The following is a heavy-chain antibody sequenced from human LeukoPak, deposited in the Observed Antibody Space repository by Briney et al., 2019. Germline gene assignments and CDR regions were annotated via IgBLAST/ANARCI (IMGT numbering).Heavy chain of an antibody. CDR3: ARRIAARPLDY. Sequence: ASVKVSCKASGGTFSSYAISWVRQAPGQGLEWMGWINPNSGGTNYAQKLQGRVTMTTDTSTSTAYMELRSLRSDDTAVYYCARRIAARPLDYWGQGTLVTVSS. V-gene: IGHV1-18*01. D-gene: IGHD6-6*01. CDR1: GGTFSSYA. CDR2: INPNSGGT. J-gene: IGHJ4*02.